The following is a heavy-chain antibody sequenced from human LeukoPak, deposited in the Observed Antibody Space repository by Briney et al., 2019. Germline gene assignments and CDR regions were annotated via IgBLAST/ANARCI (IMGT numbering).Heavy chain of an antibody. V-gene: IGHV4-34*01. D-gene: IGHD1-7*01. CDR2: INHSGST. Sequence: PSETLSLTCAVYGGSFSGYYWSWIRQPPGKGLEWTGEINHSGSTNYNPSLKSRVTISVDTSKNQFFLNLRSVTAADTAVYYCTRRTYSTYMDVGGQGTTVTVSS. CDR3: TRRTYSTYMDV. J-gene: IGHJ6*03. CDR1: GGSFSGYY.